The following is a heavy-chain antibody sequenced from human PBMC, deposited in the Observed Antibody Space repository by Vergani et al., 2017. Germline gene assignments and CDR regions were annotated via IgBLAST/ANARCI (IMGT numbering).Heavy chain of an antibody. J-gene: IGHJ4*02. Sequence: EVQLVESGGGLVKPGGSLRLSCAASGFTFSNAWMSWVRQAPGKGLEWVGRIKSKTDGGTTDYAAPVKGRFTILRDDSKNTLYLQMNSLKTEDTAVYYCTTGGLGYCSSTSCYTFDYWGQGTLVTVSS. CDR2: IKSKTDGGTT. V-gene: IGHV3-15*01. D-gene: IGHD2-2*02. CDR1: GFTFSNAW. CDR3: TTGGLGYCSSTSCYTFDY.